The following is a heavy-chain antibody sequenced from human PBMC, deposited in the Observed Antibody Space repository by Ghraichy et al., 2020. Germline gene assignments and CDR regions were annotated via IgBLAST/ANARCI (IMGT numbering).Heavy chain of an antibody. Sequence: GGSLRLSCAAPGLIFSDAWMSWVRQAPGRGLEWVGRIKTRSSGGTTDYAAPVKGRFTISRDDYEKTLYLQMNGLKTDDTCVYYCTSLSMTVTHGGDYWGRGTLVTVSS. J-gene: IGHJ4*02. D-gene: IGHD4-17*01. CDR2: IKTRSSGGTT. V-gene: IGHV3-15*01. CDR1: GLIFSDAW. CDR3: TSLSMTVTHGGDY.